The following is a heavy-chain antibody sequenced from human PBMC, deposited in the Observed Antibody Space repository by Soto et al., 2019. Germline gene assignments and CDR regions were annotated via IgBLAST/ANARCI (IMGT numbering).Heavy chain of an antibody. CDR2: IHYSGSV. D-gene: IGHD2-21*02. CDR3: AREDDGGDRAYYGLXV. J-gene: IGHJ6*02. CDR1: GGSISYDHYH. V-gene: IGHV4-30-4*01. Sequence: KPSETLSLTRTVSGGSISYDHYHWTWIRQPPGKGLEWIGYIHYSGSVFYNPSLQSRLSMSVDTSKNLFSLKLSSVTAADTAVYFCAREDDGGDRAYYGLXVWGQGTTVTVSS.